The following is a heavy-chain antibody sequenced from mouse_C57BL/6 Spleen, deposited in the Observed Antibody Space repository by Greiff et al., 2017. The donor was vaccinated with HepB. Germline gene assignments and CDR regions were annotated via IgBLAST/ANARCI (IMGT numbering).Heavy chain of an antibody. V-gene: IGHV5-17*01. J-gene: IGHJ1*03. CDR3: ARWGLRDWYCDV. Sequence: DVHLVESGGGLVKPGGSLKLSCAASGFTFSDYGMHWVRQAPEKGLEWVAYISSGSSTIYYADTVKGRFTISRDNAKNTLFLQMTSLRSEDTARYYCARWGLRDWYCDVWGTGTTVTVSS. D-gene: IGHD2-4*01. CDR2: ISSGSSTI. CDR1: GFTFSDYG.